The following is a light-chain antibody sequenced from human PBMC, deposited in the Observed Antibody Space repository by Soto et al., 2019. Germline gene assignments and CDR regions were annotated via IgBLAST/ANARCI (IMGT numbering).Light chain of an antibody. Sequence: QSVLTQPASVSGSPGQSITISCTGTSSDIGGYNSVSWYQQHPGKAPKLVIYAVSNRPSGVSSRFSGSKSGNTASLTMSGLQAEDEATYYCSSYTGSSTLVFGGGTKVTVL. CDR3: SSYTGSSTLV. CDR2: AVS. CDR1: SSDIGGYNS. J-gene: IGLJ2*01. V-gene: IGLV2-14*01.